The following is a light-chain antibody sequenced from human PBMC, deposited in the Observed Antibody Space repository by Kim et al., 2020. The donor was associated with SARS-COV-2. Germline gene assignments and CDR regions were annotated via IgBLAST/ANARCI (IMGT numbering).Light chain of an antibody. Sequence: SASVGDRVTIACRASQSISSYLNWYQQKPGKAPKLLIYAASSLQSGVPSRFSGSGSGTDFTLTISSLQPEDFATYYCQQSYSTPRSFGQGTKLEI. J-gene: IGKJ2*03. CDR2: AAS. CDR3: QQSYSTPRS. CDR1: QSISSY. V-gene: IGKV1-39*01.